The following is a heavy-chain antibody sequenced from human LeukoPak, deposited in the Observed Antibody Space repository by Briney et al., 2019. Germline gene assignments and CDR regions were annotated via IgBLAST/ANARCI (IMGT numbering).Heavy chain of an antibody. CDR1: GGSLSGYF. CDR3: ARGRPGITMVRGVIRYVMDV. D-gene: IGHD3-10*01. CDR2: INHSGST. V-gene: IGHV4-34*01. Sequence: PSETLSLTCAVYGGSLSGYFWSWIRQPPGKGLEWIGEINHSGSTNYNPSLKSRVTISVDTSKNQFSLKLSSVTAADTAVYYCARGRPGITMVRGVIRYVMDVWGQGTTVTVSS. J-gene: IGHJ6*02.